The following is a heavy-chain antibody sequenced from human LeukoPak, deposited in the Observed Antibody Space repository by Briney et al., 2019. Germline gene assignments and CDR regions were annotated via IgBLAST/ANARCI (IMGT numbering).Heavy chain of an antibody. V-gene: IGHV4-39*07. CDR3: ARAPPPDSSGYYYQGVFDY. J-gene: IGHJ4*02. CDR1: GGSISGTPYY. CDR2: IYYSGST. Sequence: SETLSLTCAISGGSISGTPYYWGWIRQPPGKGLEWIGSIYYSGSTYYNPSLKSRVTISVDRSKNQFSLKLSSVTAADTAVYYCARAPPPDSSGYYYQGVFDYWGQGTLVTVSS. D-gene: IGHD3-22*01.